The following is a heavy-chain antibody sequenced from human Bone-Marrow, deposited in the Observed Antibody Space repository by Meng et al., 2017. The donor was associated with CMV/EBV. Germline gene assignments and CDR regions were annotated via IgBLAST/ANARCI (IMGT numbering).Heavy chain of an antibody. CDR3: ARAGGSGFLEWLSLDY. CDR1: GGSISSYY. CDR2: IYYSGST. V-gene: IGHV4-59*01. Sequence: SETLSLTCTVSGGSISSYYWSWIRQPPGKGLEWIGYIYYSGSTNYNPSLKSRVTKSVDTSKNQFSLKLSSVTAADTAVYYCARAGGSGFLEWLSLDYWGQGTLVTVSS. D-gene: IGHD3-3*01. J-gene: IGHJ4*02.